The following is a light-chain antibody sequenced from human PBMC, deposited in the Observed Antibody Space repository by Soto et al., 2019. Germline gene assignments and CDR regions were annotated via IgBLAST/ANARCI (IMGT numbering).Light chain of an antibody. J-gene: IGLJ3*02. V-gene: IGLV2-14*01. CDR2: EVS. CDR3: SSYTSSSTWV. CDR1: SSDVGGYNY. Sequence: QSALTQPASVSGSPGQSITISCTGTSSDVGGYNYVSWYQQHPGKAPKLMLYEVSNRPSGVSNRFSGSKSGNTASLTISGLQADDEADYYCSSYTSSSTWVFGGGTKVTVL.